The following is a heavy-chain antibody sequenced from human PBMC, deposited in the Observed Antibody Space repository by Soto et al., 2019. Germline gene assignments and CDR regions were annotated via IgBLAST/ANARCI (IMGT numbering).Heavy chain of an antibody. J-gene: IGHJ4*02. V-gene: IGHV4-30-4*01. D-gene: IGHD5-18*01. CDR1: GGSISSGDYY. Sequence: QVQLQESGPGLVKPSQTLSLTCTVSGGSISSGDYYWSWIRQPPGKGLKWIGYIYYSGSTYYNPSLKSRVTISVDTSKNQFSLKLNSVTAADTAVYYCAIYTAMEPTFDYWGQGTLVTVSS. CDR2: IYYSGST. CDR3: AIYTAMEPTFDY.